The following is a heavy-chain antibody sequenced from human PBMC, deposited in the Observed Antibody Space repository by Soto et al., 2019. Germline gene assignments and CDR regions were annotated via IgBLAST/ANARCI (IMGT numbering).Heavy chain of an antibody. D-gene: IGHD6-13*01. CDR2: ISGSGGST. CDR1: GFTFSSYA. V-gene: IGHV3-23*01. J-gene: IGHJ5*02. Sequence: EVQLLESGGGLVQPGGSLRLSCAASGFTFSSYAMSWVRQAPGKGLEWVSAISGSGGSTYYADSVKGRFTISRDNSKNTLYLQMNSLRAEDTAVYYCAKDGPSSSGYYGWFDPWGQGTLVTVSS. CDR3: AKDGPSSSGYYGWFDP.